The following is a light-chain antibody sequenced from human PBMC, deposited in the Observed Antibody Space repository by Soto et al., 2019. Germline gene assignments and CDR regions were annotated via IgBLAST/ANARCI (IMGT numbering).Light chain of an antibody. V-gene: IGKV2-30*02. CDR2: KVS. Sequence: DVVMTQSPLSLPVTLGQPASMSCRASQSLVHSDGNTYLSWFQQRPGQSPRRLTYKVSNRDSGVPDRFSGSGSGTDFTLKISRVEAEDVGVYYCMQGTHWPYTCGQGTKLEIK. CDR1: QSLVHSDGNTY. CDR3: MQGTHWPYT. J-gene: IGKJ2*01.